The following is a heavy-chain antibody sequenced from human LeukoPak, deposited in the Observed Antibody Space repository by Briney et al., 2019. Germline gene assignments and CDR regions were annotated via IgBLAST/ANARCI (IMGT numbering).Heavy chain of an antibody. CDR3: ARAYYDYVWLYYIDV. CDR1: GGSFSDSY. Sequence: SETLSLTCAVYGGSFSDSYWTWIRQPPGKGLEWIGEINHSGSTNYNPSLKSRVTISVDTSKNQFSLKLSSMTAADTAVYYCARAYYDYVWLYYIDVWGKGTTVTVSS. D-gene: IGHD3-16*01. V-gene: IGHV4-34*01. CDR2: INHSGST. J-gene: IGHJ6*03.